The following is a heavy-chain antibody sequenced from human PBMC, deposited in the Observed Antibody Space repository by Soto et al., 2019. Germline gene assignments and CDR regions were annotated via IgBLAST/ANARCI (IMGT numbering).Heavy chain of an antibody. V-gene: IGHV1-3*01. Sequence: ASVKVSCKASGYTFTSYAMHWVRQAPGQGLEWMGWINGDNGNANYAQRFQGRVSMTIDTSTTTAYMELRTLTPDDTAVYYCAKNGQPPYYYYGLDVWGQGTTVTVSS. CDR1: GYTFTSYA. D-gene: IGHD2-8*01. J-gene: IGHJ6*02. CDR2: INGDNGNA. CDR3: AKNGQPPYYYYGLDV.